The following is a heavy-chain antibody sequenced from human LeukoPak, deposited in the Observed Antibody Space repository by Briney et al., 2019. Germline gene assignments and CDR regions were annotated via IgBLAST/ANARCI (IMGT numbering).Heavy chain of an antibody. D-gene: IGHD1-26*01. CDR2: ISSSSTTI. CDR3: AREGSGSYYEDY. V-gene: IGHV3-48*02. CDR1: GFTFSSYS. J-gene: IGHJ4*02. Sequence: PGGSLRLSCAASGFTFSSYSMKWARQARGGGVEVVSYISSSSTTIYYADSVKGRFTISRDNAKNSLYLQMNSLRDEDTAVYYCAREGSGSYYEDYWGQGTLVTVST.